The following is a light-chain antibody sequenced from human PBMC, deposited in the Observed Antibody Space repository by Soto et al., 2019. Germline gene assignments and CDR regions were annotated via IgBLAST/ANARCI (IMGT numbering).Light chain of an antibody. CDR3: QQYDTSPTGT. Sequence: EIVLTQSPGTLSLSPGETVTLSCRASQSVSSNFLAWYQHKPGQAPRLLIYGASSRATGIPDRFSGSGSGIDFTLTISGLEPEDFAVYFCQQYDTSPTGTFGQGTKLEIK. V-gene: IGKV3-20*01. CDR1: QSVSSNF. CDR2: GAS. J-gene: IGKJ2*01.